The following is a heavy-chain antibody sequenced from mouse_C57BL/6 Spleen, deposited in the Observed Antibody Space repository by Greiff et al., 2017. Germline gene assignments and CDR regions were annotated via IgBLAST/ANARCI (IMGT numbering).Heavy chain of an antibody. CDR1: GYTFTSYG. Sequence: EVQLQQSGAELVRPGSSVKMSCKTSGYTFTSYGINWVQQRPGQGLEWIGSISIGNGYTAYNEKFKGKATLTSDTSSSTANMQLSSLTSDDSAIYGCARINWDYFDDWGQGTTLTVSS. CDR2: ISIGNGYT. V-gene: IGHV1-58*01. CDR3: ARINWDYFDD. D-gene: IGHD4-1*02. J-gene: IGHJ2*01.